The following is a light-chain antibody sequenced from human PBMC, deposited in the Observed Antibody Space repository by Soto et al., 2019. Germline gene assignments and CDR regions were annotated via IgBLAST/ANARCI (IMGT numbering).Light chain of an antibody. V-gene: IGKV3-15*01. CDR2: GAS. CDR3: QQYNNWPLL. Sequence: EIVMTQSPATLSVSPGERATLSCRASQSVSSNLAWYQQKPGQAPRLLIYGASTRATGIPARLSGSGSGTEFTLTISSLQSEDFAVYYCQQYNNWPLLFGQGTKLEIK. J-gene: IGKJ2*01. CDR1: QSVSSN.